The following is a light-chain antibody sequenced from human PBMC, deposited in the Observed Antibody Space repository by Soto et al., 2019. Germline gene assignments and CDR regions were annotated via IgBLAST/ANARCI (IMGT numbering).Light chain of an antibody. CDR2: GAS. Sequence: EIVLTQSPGTLSLSPGERATLSCRASQSVSSRLAWYHQKLGQPPRLLIYGASSRATGIPDRFSGGGSGTDFTLTISRLEPEDFAVYYCQQFSSYPLTFGGGTKVDIK. V-gene: IGKV3-20*01. CDR1: QSVSSR. J-gene: IGKJ4*01. CDR3: QQFSSYPLT.